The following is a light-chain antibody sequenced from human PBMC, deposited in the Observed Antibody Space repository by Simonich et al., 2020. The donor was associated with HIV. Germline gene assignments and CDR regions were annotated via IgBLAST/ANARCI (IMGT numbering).Light chain of an antibody. J-gene: IGKJ2*01. Sequence: EIVMTQSPATLSVSPGERATLSCRASQRVSSSYLAWYPQKPGQAPRLPIYGASSRATGIPDRCTGSGSGTYFTLTISRLEPEDFAVYYCQQYGSIFGQGTKLEIK. CDR2: GAS. V-gene: IGKV3-20*01. CDR3: QQYGSI. CDR1: QRVSSSY.